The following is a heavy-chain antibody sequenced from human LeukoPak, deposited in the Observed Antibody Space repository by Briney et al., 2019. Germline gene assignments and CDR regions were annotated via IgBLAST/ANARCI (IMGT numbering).Heavy chain of an antibody. CDR3: AKEPTTVAHWGEGGAFDI. V-gene: IGHV3-30*02. J-gene: IGHJ3*02. D-gene: IGHD4-23*01. CDR1: GFTFSSYG. Sequence: GGSLRLSCAASGFTFSSYGMHWVRQAPGKGLEWVAFIRYDGSNKYYADSVKGRFTISRDNSGNTLYLQMNSLRSEDTAVYYCAKEPTTVAHWGEGGAFDIWGQGTMVTVSS. CDR2: IRYDGSNK.